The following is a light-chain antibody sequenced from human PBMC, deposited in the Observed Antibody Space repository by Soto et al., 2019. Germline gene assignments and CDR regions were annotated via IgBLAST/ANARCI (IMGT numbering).Light chain of an antibody. CDR3: SSYTSSSTLV. CDR2: EVS. CDR1: SSDVGRYNY. J-gene: IGLJ2*01. Sequence: QSVLTQPASVSGSPGRSITISCTGTSSDVGRYNYVSWYQRYPGKAPKLIIKEVSDRPSGVSNRFSGSKSGNTASLTISGLQAEDEADYYCSSYTSSSTLVFGGGTKLTVL. V-gene: IGLV2-14*01.